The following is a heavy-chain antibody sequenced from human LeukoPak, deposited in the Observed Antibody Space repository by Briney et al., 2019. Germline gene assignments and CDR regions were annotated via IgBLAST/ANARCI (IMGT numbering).Heavy chain of an antibody. J-gene: IGHJ3*01. V-gene: IGHV3-7*01. CDR2: IKRDGSER. CDR3: EVGVT. Sequence: GGSLRLSCTASGFTFSNYWMNWFRQAPGKGLEWVANIKRDGSERYYVDSVRGRFTISRDNAKNSLYLQMNNLRVEDTAVYYCEVGVTWGQGSMVTVSP. CDR1: GFTFSNYW. D-gene: IGHD2-15*01.